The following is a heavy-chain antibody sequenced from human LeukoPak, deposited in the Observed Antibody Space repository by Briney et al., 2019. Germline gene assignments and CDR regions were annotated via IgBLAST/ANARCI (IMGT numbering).Heavy chain of an antibody. V-gene: IGHV4-38-2*02. CDR2: IYHSGST. CDR1: GYSISSGYY. D-gene: IGHD5-12*01. J-gene: IGHJ5*02. Sequence: SETLSLTCTVSGYSISSGYYWGWIRQPPEKGLEWIGSIYHSGSTYYNPSLKSRVTISVDTSKNQFSLKLSSVTAADTAVYYCARILHIGGPPNWFDPWGQGTLVTVSS. CDR3: ARILHIGGPPNWFDP.